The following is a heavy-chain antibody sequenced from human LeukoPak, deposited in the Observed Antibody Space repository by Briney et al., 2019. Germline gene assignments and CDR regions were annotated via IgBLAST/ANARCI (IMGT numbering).Heavy chain of an antibody. V-gene: IGHV4-34*01. J-gene: IGHJ5*02. CDR3: ARVPTPNYYDKRSWFDP. CDR2: INHSGST. CDR1: GGSFSGYY. D-gene: IGHD3-22*01. Sequence: PSETLSLTCTVSGGSFSGYYWSWIRQPPGKGLEWIGEINHSGSTNYNPSLKSRVTISVDTSKNQFSLKLSSVTAADTAVYYCARVPTPNYYDKRSWFDPWGRGTLVTVSS.